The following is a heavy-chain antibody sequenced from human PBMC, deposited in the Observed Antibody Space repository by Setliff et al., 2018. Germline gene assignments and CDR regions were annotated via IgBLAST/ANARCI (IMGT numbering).Heavy chain of an antibody. CDR2: TIPMFGSA. CDR3: AREGVDIRSSTDYRYYMDV. CDR1: EGTFRSYG. J-gene: IGHJ6*03. V-gene: IGHV1-69*05. D-gene: IGHD5-12*01. Sequence: GASVKVSCKASEGTFRSYGISWVRQAPGQGLEWMGGTIPMFGSANYAQKFQGRVTIITDEFTGTAYMELSSLRTEDTAVYYCAREGVDIRSSTDYRYYMDVWGKGTTVTVSS.